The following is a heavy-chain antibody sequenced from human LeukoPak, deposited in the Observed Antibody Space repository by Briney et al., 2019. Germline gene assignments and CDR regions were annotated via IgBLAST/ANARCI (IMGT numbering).Heavy chain of an antibody. J-gene: IGHJ4*02. CDR1: GFPFDDYA. V-gene: IGHV3-9*01. D-gene: IGHD1-26*01. CDR3: ARDKGGKYPSYYFDF. CDR2: ISGDSGNS. Sequence: PGGSLRLSCAASGFPFDDYAMPWVRQAPGKGLEWVPGISGDSGNSNSADSVKGRFTISRDNAKNSLYLQMNSLRAEDTAFYYCARDKGGKYPSYYFDFWGQGTLVTVSS.